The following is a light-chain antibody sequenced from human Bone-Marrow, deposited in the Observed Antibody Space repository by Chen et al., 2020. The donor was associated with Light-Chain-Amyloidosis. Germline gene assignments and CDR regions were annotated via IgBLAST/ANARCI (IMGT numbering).Light chain of an antibody. Sequence: QSALTQPASVSGSPGQSITTPCTGTSSDVGGYHYVSWYQQHPGKAPKLMIYDVSNRPSGVSNRFSGSKSGNTASLTISGLQAEDEADYYCSSYTSSSVVFGGGTKLTVL. CDR3: SSYTSSSVV. CDR2: DVS. V-gene: IGLV2-14*01. CDR1: SSDVGGYHY. J-gene: IGLJ2*01.